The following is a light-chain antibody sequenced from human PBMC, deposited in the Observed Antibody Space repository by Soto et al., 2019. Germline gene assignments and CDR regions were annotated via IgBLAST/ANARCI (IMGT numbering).Light chain of an antibody. CDR2: EVS. J-gene: IGLJ3*02. CDR3: TSYTSSTTWV. V-gene: IGLV2-14*01. Sequence: QSVLTQPASVSGSPGQSITISCTGTSSDIGGYKYVSWYQQHPGKAPKLVISEVSNRPSGVSNRFSGSKSGNTASLTISGLQAEDEADYYCTSYTSSTTWVFGGGTKLTVL. CDR1: SSDIGGYKY.